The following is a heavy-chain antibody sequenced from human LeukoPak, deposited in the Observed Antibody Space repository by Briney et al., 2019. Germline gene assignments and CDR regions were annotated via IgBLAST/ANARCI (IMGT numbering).Heavy chain of an antibody. D-gene: IGHD3-22*01. Sequence: ASVKVSCKASGYTFTSYGISWVRQAPGQGLEWMGWISAYDGNTNYAQKFQGRVTMTEDTSTDTAYMELSSLRSEDTAVYYCATLPYYYDSSGYPDYWGQGTLVTVSS. CDR1: GYTFTSYG. J-gene: IGHJ4*02. CDR2: ISAYDGNT. CDR3: ATLPYYYDSSGYPDY. V-gene: IGHV1-18*01.